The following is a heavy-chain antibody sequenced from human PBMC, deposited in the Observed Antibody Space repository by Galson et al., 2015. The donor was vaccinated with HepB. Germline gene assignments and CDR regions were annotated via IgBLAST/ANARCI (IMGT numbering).Heavy chain of an antibody. CDR3: ARDRSMGHEY. CDR1: GGSMSSSSYY. D-gene: IGHD2/OR15-2a*01. J-gene: IGHJ4*02. V-gene: IGHV4-39*07. CDR2: VFYTGSS. Sequence: TLSLTCIVSGGSMSSSSYYWGWIRQPPGKGLEWIASVFYTGSSYYNPSLKSRATISVDTSKNQFSLKLSSVTAADTAVYYCARDRSMGHEYWGQGTLVTVSS.